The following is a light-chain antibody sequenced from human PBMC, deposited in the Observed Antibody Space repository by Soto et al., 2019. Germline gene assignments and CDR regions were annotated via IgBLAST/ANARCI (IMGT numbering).Light chain of an antibody. CDR1: QDIRND. Sequence: SVSGSPGYRVTITCRASQDIRNDLGWYQQKPGKAPKLLIYGTSNLQSGVPSMFSGSGSGTEFTLTISSLQPEDFAIYYCLQDYIYPFTFGQGTKVDI. CDR2: GTS. J-gene: IGKJ2*01. V-gene: IGKV1-6*01. CDR3: LQDYIYPFT.